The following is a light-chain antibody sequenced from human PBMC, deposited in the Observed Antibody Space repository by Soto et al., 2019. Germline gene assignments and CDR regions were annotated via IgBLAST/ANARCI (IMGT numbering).Light chain of an antibody. CDR3: QQYNNWPT. V-gene: IGKV3-15*01. J-gene: IGKJ1*01. CDR2: GAS. CDR1: QSVSSN. Sequence: EIVMTQSPATLSVSLGERATLSCRASQSVSSNLAWYQQKPGQAPRLLIYGASTRATGIPARLSGSGSGTESTLTISRLQSEDFAVYPCQQYNNWPTFGQGTKVQIK.